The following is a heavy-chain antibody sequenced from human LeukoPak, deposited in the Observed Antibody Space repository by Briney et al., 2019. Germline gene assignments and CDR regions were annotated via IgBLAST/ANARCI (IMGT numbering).Heavy chain of an antibody. J-gene: IGHJ4*02. D-gene: IGHD2-15*01. CDR2: INGGSSPI. CDR1: GFTFSRDS. Sequence: GGSLRLSCAASGFTFSRDSMNWVRQAPGKGLEWVSYINGGSSPIYYADSVRGRFTISRDNAKNSLYLQMNSLRAEDTAVYYCVRDNPRCYGVVPANIDDYWGQGTLVTVSS. V-gene: IGHV3-48*01. CDR3: VRDNPRCYGVVPANIDDY.